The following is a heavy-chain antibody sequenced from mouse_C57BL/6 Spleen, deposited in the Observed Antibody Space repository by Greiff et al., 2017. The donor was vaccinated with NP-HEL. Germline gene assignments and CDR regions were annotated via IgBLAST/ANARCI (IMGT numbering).Heavy chain of an antibody. J-gene: IGHJ2*01. D-gene: IGHD4-1*01. CDR3: AIDDWDY. CDR2: ISDGGSYT. Sequence: DVHLVESGGGLVKPGGSLKLSCAASGFTFSSYAMSWVRQTPEKRLEWVATISDGGSYTYYPDNVKGRFTISRDNAKNNLYLQMSHLKSEDTAMYYCAIDDWDYWGQGTTLTVSS. CDR1: GFTFSSYA. V-gene: IGHV5-4*01.